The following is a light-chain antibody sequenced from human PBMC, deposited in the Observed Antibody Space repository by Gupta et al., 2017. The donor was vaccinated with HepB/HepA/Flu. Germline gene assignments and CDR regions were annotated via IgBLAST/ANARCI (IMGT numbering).Light chain of an antibody. CDR3: QQYNDWLRA. CDR2: DTS. J-gene: IGKJ1*01. Sequence: IAMTQSPATLSVSPGERVTLSCRASQSISRNSAWYQQQPGQAPRLLIYDTSTRATGIPARFSGSGSGTEFTLTNISLQSEDFAVYYCQQYNDWLRAFGQGTKVGIK. V-gene: IGKV3-15*01. CDR1: QSISRN.